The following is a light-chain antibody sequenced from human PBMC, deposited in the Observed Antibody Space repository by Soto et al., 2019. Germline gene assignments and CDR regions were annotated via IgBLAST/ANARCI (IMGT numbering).Light chain of an antibody. V-gene: IGKV3-15*01. CDR2: AAS. J-gene: IGKJ1*01. CDR3: QQYNNWPPWT. CDR1: QSVSSN. Sequence: EIVMTQSPDTLSVSPGERATVSCRASQSVSSNLVWYQQKPGQAPRLLIYAASTRATGIPARFSGSGSGTEFTLTVSSLQSEDFAVYYCQQYNNWPPWTFGQGTKVEIK.